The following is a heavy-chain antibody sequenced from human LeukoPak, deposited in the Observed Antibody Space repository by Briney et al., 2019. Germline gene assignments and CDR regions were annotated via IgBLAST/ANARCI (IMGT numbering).Heavy chain of an antibody. D-gene: IGHD4-17*01. CDR1: GFTFSSYS. CDR2: ISSSSSYI. J-gene: IGHJ3*02. CDR3: AIMTTVTSYAFDI. Sequence: GGSLRLSCAASGFTFSSYSMNWVRQAPGKGLEWVSSISSSSSYIYYADSVKGRFTISRGNAKNSLYLQMNSLRAEDTAVYYCAIMTTVTSYAFDIWGQGTMVTVSS. V-gene: IGHV3-21*01.